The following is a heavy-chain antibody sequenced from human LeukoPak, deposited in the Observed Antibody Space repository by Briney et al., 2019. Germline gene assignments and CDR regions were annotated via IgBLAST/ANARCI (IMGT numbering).Heavy chain of an antibody. D-gene: IGHD4-23*01. V-gene: IGHV3-21*01. CDR3: AKDICGGNWPNDY. Sequence: PGGSLRLSCAASEFTFSSYTMSWVRQAPGKGLEWVSSISSSSYYIYYADSVKGRFTISRDNAKNSLYLQMNSLRAEDTAVYYCAKDICGGNWPNDYCGRGTLVTVSS. CDR1: EFTFSSYT. J-gene: IGHJ4*02. CDR2: ISSSSYYI.